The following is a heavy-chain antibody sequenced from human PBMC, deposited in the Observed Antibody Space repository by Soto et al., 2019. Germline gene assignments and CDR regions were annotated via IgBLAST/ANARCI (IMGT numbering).Heavy chain of an antibody. CDR1: GGIFKTDA. Sequence: QVHLEQSGAEVKKPGSSVKVSCKASGGIFKTDAVAWVRQAPGQGLEWVGGLTPLYGTANYAQKFQGRVTITADGSTGAAYMEVSSLRAEDTAVYYCVRDLTLGYRSGGDGFDVWGQGTMVTVSS. CDR3: VRDLTLGYRSGGDGFDV. V-gene: IGHV1-69*01. CDR2: LTPLYGTA. J-gene: IGHJ3*01. D-gene: IGHD5-18*01.